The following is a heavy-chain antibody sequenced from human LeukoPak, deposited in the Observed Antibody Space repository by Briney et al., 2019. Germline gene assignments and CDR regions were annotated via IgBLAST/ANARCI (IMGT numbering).Heavy chain of an antibody. CDR3: ARDPLTFRRIAVAGTGY. V-gene: IGHV4-39*07. J-gene: IGHJ4*02. CDR2: IYYSGST. Sequence: PSETLSLTCTVSGGSISSSSYYWGWIRQPPGKGLEWIGSIYYSGSTYYNPSLKSRVTISVDTSKNQFSLKLSSVTAADTAVYYCARDPLTFRRIAVAGTGYWGQGTLVTVSS. D-gene: IGHD6-19*01. CDR1: GGSISSSSYY.